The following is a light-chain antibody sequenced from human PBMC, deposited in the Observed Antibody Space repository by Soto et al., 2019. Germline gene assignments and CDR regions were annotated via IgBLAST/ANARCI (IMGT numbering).Light chain of an antibody. CDR2: AAS. V-gene: IGKV1-39*01. CDR1: QGISTY. J-gene: IGKJ1*01. CDR3: QQYDSSPPGT. Sequence: DIQMTQSPSSLSESAGDRVTITCRASQGISTYLNWYQQKPGKAPKLLIYAASSLQSGVPSRFSGSGSGTDFTLTIRRLEPEDFAVYYCQQYDSSPPGTFGQGTKVDIK.